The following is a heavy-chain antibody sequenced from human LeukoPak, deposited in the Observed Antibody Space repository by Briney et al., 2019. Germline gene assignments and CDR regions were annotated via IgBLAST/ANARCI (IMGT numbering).Heavy chain of an antibody. CDR2: ISWNSGSI. CDR3: AKDRMESGYYNGFDY. D-gene: IGHD3-22*01. CDR1: GFTFDDYA. Sequence: GRSLRLSCAASGFTFDDYAMHWVRQAPGKGLEWVSGISWNSGSIGYADSVKGRFTISRDNAKNSLYLQMNSPRAEDTALYYCAKDRMESGYYNGFDYWGQGTLVTVSS. V-gene: IGHV3-9*01. J-gene: IGHJ4*02.